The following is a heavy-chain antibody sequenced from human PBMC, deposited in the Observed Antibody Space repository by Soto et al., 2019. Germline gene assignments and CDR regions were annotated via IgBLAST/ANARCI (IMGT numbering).Heavy chain of an antibody. D-gene: IGHD3-10*01. CDR2: IYYSGST. Sequence: TSETLSLTCTVSGGSISSSSYYWGWIRQPPGKGLEWIGSIYYSGSTYYNPSLKSRVTISVDTSKNQFSLKLSSVTAADTAVYYCGRGSGGGVLLWFGEFIDYYYGMDVWGQGTTVTVSS. CDR3: GRGSGGGVLLWFGEFIDYYYGMDV. CDR1: GGSISSSSYY. J-gene: IGHJ6*02. V-gene: IGHV4-39*01.